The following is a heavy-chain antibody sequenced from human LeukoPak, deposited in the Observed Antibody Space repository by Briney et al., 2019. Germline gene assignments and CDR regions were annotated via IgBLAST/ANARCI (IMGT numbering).Heavy chain of an antibody. CDR1: GFTVSSNY. CDR2: LYASGSA. J-gene: IGHJ6*02. Sequence: GGSLRLSCAASGFTVSSNYMSWVRQAPGKGLEWVSVLYASGSAYYADSVKGRFTISRDNSKNTLYLQMNSLRAEDTAVYYCARAPGYYYGMDVWGQGTTVTVSS. CDR3: ARAPGYYYGMDV. V-gene: IGHV3-66*01.